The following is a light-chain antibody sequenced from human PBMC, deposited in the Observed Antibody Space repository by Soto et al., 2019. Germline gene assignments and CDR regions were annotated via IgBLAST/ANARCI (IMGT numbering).Light chain of an antibody. Sequence: ESVVTWPKRNLALXPGEXDTLXXXXSQRVYDSNLAWYQLLPGHAPRLVIYGASTRATGIPDRFSRSGYGTDFGLGMRALKPEDFAMYYCQPYLRDPNTFAHGTRIEIK. CDR3: QPYLRDPNT. CDR1: QRVYDSN. CDR2: GAS. J-gene: IGKJ5*01. V-gene: IGKV3-20*01.